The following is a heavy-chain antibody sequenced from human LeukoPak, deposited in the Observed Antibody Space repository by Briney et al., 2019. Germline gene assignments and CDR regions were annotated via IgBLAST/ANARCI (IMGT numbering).Heavy chain of an antibody. V-gene: IGHV3-23*01. J-gene: IGHJ6*04. CDR2: ISGSGDRT. CDR3: AKNPPDTVVLPGGYFNYYGVDV. Sequence: GGSLRLSCAVAGFTFSSYAMGWVRQAPGKGLEWVSGISGSGDRTYYADSVNDHFTISRDNSKNTLYLQMNSLRAEDTAVYYCAKNPPDTVVLPGGYFNYYGVDVWGKGTTVTVSS. D-gene: IGHD2-2*01. CDR1: GFTFSSYA.